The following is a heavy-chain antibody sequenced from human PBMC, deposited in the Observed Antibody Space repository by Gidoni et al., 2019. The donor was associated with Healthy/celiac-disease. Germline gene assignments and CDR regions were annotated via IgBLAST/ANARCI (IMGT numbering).Heavy chain of an antibody. J-gene: IGHJ4*02. D-gene: IGHD3-22*01. Sequence: EVQLVESGGGLVQPGRSLRLSCAASGFLLDDDAMHWVRQAPGKGLGWVSGISWNSGSIGYADSVKGRFTISRDNAKNSLYLQMNRLRAEDTALYYCAKEYDSSGYEGYFDYWGQGTLVTVSS. CDR2: ISWNSGSI. V-gene: IGHV3-9*01. CDR1: GFLLDDDA. CDR3: AKEYDSSGYEGYFDY.